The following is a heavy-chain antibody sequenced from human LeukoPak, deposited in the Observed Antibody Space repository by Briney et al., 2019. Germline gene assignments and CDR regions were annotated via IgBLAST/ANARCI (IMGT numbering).Heavy chain of an antibody. CDR1: GFTFSSYG. CDR3: AKGPTLYSSGWYFDY. CDR2: IRYDGSNK. D-gene: IGHD6-19*01. V-gene: IGHV3-30*02. J-gene: IGHJ4*02. Sequence: GGSLRLSCAASGFTFSSYGMHWVRQAPGKGLEWVAFIRYDGSNKYYADSVKGRFTISRDNSKNTLYLQMNSLRAEDTAVYYCAKGPTLYSSGWYFDYWGQGTLVTVSS.